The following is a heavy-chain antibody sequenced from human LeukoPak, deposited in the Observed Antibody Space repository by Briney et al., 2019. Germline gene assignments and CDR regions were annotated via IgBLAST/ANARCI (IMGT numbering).Heavy chain of an antibody. V-gene: IGHV3-48*03. CDR1: GFTFSSYE. CDR3: AELGITMIGGV. J-gene: IGHJ6*04. Sequence: GGSLRLSCAASGFTFSSYEMNWVRQAPGKGLEWVSYISSSGSTIYYADSVKGRFTISRDNAKNSLYLQMSSLRAEDTAVYYCAELGITMIGGVWGKGTTVTVSS. D-gene: IGHD3-10*02. CDR2: ISSSGSTI.